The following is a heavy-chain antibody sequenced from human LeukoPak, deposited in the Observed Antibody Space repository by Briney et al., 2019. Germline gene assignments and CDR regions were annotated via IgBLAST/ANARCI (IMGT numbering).Heavy chain of an antibody. CDR2: IYYSGST. D-gene: IGHD5-12*01. CDR1: GGSISSGAYY. CDR3: ARRPYSGNDYFDS. V-gene: IGHV4-30-4*01. Sequence: PSQTLSLTCIVSGGSISSGAYYWSWIRQPPGKGLEWIGYIYYSGSTYYNPSLKSRVTISVNTSKNHFSLKLSSVTAADTAVYFCARRPYSGNDYFDSWGQGTLVTVSS. J-gene: IGHJ4*02.